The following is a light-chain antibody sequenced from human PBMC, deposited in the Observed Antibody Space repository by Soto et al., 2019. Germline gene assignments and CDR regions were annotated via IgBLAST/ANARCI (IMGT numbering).Light chain of an antibody. Sequence: EIVMTQSPATLSVSPGERATLSCRASQSVSSNLAWYQQKPGQAPRLLIYHASTRATGIPARFSGSGSEIEFTLTISSLQSEDLAVYYCQQYNKWPLTFGGGTKVEIK. CDR3: QQYNKWPLT. CDR1: QSVSSN. V-gene: IGKV3-15*01. CDR2: HAS. J-gene: IGKJ4*01.